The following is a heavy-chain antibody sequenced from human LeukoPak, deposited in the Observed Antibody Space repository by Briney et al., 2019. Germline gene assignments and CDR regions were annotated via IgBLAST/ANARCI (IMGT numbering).Heavy chain of an antibody. Sequence: GRSLRLSCAASGFTFDDYAMHWVRQAPGKGLEWVSGISWNSGSMDYADSVKGRFTISRDNAKNSLYLQMNSLRAEDTAVYYCATYSTRNAREFQSWGQGTLVTVSS. CDR2: ISWNSGSM. D-gene: IGHD4-11*01. CDR3: ATYSTRNAREFQS. CDR1: GFTFDDYA. V-gene: IGHV3-9*01. J-gene: IGHJ1*01.